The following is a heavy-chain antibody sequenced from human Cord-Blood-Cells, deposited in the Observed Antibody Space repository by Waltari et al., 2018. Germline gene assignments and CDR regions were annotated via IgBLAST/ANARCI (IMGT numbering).Heavy chain of an antibody. D-gene: IGHD4-17*01. CDR1: GFTFSGSA. Sequence: EVQLVESGGGLVQPGGSLTLSCAASGFTFSGSAMHWVRQASGNGMEWFGRIRSKANSYATSYAASVKGRFTISRDDSKNTAYLQMNSLKTEDTAVYYCTLMTTVTTGGYWGQGTLVTVSS. CDR2: IRSKANSYAT. CDR3: TLMTTVTTGGY. J-gene: IGHJ4*02. V-gene: IGHV3-73*02.